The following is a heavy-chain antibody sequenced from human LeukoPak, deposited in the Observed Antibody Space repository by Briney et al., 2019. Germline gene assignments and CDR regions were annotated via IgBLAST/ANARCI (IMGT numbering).Heavy chain of an antibody. CDR1: GYTLTGYC. J-gene: IGHJ2*01. CDR3: AREFRFLDGSGDYILWYFDL. Sequence: ASVKVSCKASGYTLTGYCIHWVRQAPGQGLEWMGRINFNSGDTRYAQHFQGRVSMTRDTSINTAYMELSGLKSDDTAVYYCAREFRFLDGSGDYILWYFDLWGRGTLVIVSA. V-gene: IGHV1-2*06. D-gene: IGHD4-17*01. CDR2: INFNSGDT.